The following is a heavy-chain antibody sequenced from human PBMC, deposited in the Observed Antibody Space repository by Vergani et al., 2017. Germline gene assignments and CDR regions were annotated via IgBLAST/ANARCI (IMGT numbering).Heavy chain of an antibody. V-gene: IGHV1-18*04. CDR2: ISAYNGNT. CDR1: GYTFTSYG. D-gene: IGHD3-3*01. CDR3: ARVYDFWSGYQYYFDY. J-gene: IGHJ4*02. Sequence: QVQLVQSGAEVKKPGASVKVSCKASGYTFTSYGISWVRQAPGQGLEWMRWISAYNGNTNYAQKLQGRVTITADKSTSTAYMELSSLRSEDTAVYYCARVYDFWSGYQYYFDYWGQGTLVTVSS.